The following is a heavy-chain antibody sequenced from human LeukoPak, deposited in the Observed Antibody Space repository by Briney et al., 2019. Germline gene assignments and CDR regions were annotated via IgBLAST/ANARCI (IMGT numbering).Heavy chain of an antibody. D-gene: IGHD4-17*01. CDR1: GGSISSGGYY. V-gene: IGHV4-31*03. Sequence: SQTLSLTCTVSGGSISSGGYYWSWIRQHPGKGLEWIGYIYYSGSTNYNPSLKSRVTISVDTSKNQFSLKLSSVTAADTAVYYCARGQTTMTYFDYWGQGTLVTVSS. CDR2: IYYSGST. J-gene: IGHJ4*02. CDR3: ARGQTTMTYFDY.